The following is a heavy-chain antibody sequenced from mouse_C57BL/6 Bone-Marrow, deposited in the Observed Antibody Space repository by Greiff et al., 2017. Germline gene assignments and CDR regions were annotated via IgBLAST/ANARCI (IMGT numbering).Heavy chain of an antibody. V-gene: IGHV5-16*01. Sequence: EVKVEESEGGLVQPGSSMKLSCTASGFTFSDYYMAWVRPVPEQGLEWVANINYDGSSTYYLDSLKSSFILSRDNSTNILYLQMSSLKSEDTATYYCAREYSNYAMDYWGQGTSVTVSS. CDR1: GFTFSDYY. J-gene: IGHJ4*01. CDR3: AREYSNYAMDY. D-gene: IGHD2-5*01. CDR2: INYDGSST.